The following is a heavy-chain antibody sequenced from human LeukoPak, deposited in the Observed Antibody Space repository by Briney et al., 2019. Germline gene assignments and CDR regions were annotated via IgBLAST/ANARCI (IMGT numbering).Heavy chain of an antibody. CDR2: IWYDGSNK. CDR1: GFTFSSYG. V-gene: IGHV3-33*01. D-gene: IGHD2-2*01. J-gene: IGHJ4*02. CDR3: ARILHAKTLYYFDY. Sequence: GRSLRLSCAASGFTFSSYGMHWVRQAPGKGLEWVAVIWYDGSNKYYADSVKGRFTISRDNSKNTLYLQMNSLRAEDTAVYYCARILHAKTLYYFDYWGQGTLVTVSS.